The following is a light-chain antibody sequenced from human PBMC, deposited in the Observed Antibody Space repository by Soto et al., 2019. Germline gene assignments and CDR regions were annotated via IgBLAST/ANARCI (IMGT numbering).Light chain of an antibody. Sequence: IQMTQSPSPLSASVGDRVTITCRASQNTGNWLAWYQQKPGGAPKLLIYRASTLQIGVPSSFSGSGSVTEFTLATRSLQPDDFGTYFCQQYNTWAFGQGTEVEVK. J-gene: IGKJ1*01. CDR3: QQYNTWA. V-gene: IGKV1-5*03. CDR1: QNTGNW. CDR2: RAS.